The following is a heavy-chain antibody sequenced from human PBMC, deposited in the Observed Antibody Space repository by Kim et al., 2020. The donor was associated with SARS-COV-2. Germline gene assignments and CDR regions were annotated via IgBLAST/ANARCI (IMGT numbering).Heavy chain of an antibody. CDR1: GYIFTDYH. CDR3: AREGAVTTEAFDC. CDR2: INPSGGST. V-gene: IGHV1-46*01. J-gene: IGHJ4*02. Sequence: ASVKVSCKASGYIFTDYHIHWVRQAPGQGLEWMAIINPSGGSTNYAQNFQGRVTVTRDTSTSTVYMELNSLRFDDTAVYYCAREGAVTTEAFDCWGQGTLVTVPS. D-gene: IGHD4-17*01.